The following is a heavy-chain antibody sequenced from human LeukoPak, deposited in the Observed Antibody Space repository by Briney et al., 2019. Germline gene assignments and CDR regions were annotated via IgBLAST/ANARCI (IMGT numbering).Heavy chain of an antibody. CDR1: GFTFTTYW. V-gene: IGHV3-48*04. Sequence: GESLRLSCAASGFTFTTYWMNWVRQAPGKGLEWVSYISSSGSTIYYADSVKGRFTISRDNAKNSLYLQMNSLRAEDTAVYYCAREPYYDSSGYCLDYWGQGTLVTVSS. CDR2: ISSSGSTI. D-gene: IGHD3-22*01. CDR3: AREPYYDSSGYCLDY. J-gene: IGHJ4*02.